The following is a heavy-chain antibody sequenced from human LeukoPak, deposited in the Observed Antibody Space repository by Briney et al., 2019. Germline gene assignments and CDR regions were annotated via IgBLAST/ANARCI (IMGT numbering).Heavy chain of an antibody. Sequence: PSETLSLTCTVSGGSISSYYWSWIRQPAGKGLEWIGRIYTSGSTNYHPSLKSRVTMSVDTSKNQFSLKLSSVAAADTAVYYCAREGSGHYNFWSGYPPYYGMDVWGQGTTVTVSS. CDR2: IYTSGST. J-gene: IGHJ6*02. D-gene: IGHD3-3*01. CDR3: AREGSGHYNFWSGYPPYYGMDV. V-gene: IGHV4-4*07. CDR1: GGSISSYY.